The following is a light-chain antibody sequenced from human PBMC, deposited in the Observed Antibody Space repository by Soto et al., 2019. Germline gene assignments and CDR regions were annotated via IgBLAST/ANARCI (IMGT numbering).Light chain of an antibody. CDR3: SSYSSSSTVV. Sequence: QSVLTQPASVSGSPGQSITISCTGTSSDVGGYNYVSWYQQHPGKAPKLMIYDVSNRPSGVSNRFSGSKSGNTASLTISGLQAEYEADYYGSSYSSSSTVVFGGGTKLTVL. CDR1: SSDVGGYNY. V-gene: IGLV2-14*01. CDR2: DVS. J-gene: IGLJ2*01.